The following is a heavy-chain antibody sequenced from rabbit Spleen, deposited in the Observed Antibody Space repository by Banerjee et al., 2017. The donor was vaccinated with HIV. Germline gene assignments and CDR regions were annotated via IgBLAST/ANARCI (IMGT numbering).Heavy chain of an antibody. D-gene: IGHD5-1*01. Sequence: AQLEESGGGLVKPEGSLTLNCKASGVSFSDKDVMCCVRQAPGKGLEWIACINIVTVKDVYATWAKGRFSMSRTSSTTVTLQMTSLTAADTATYICARDLVTVIGWNFNLWCPGTLVTVS. V-gene: IGHV1S45*01. CDR1: GVSFSDKDV. CDR3: ARDLVTVIGWNFNL. J-gene: IGHJ4*01. CDR2: INIVTVKD.